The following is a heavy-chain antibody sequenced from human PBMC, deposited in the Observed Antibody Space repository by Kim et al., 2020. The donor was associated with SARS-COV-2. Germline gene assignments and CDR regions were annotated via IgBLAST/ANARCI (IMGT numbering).Heavy chain of an antibody. J-gene: IGHJ4*02. CDR3: ARGVVEWPRFPFDS. D-gene: IGHD3-3*01. Sequence: GGSLRLSCAASGFSFKSYAMHWVRQAPGKGLEWVSLISFDGTNKNSADFGKGRFTISRDNSKNTVYLEMNSLRPEDTALYFCARGVVEWPRFPFDSWGQGRLVIVSS. CDR1: GFSFKSYA. CDR2: ISFDGTNK. V-gene: IGHV3-30-3*01.